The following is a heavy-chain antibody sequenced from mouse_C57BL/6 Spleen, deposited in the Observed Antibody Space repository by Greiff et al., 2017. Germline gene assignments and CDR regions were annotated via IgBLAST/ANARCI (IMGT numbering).Heavy chain of an antibody. V-gene: IGHV1-64*01. CDR1: GYTFTSYW. CDR2: IHPNSGST. Sequence: QVQLKESGAELVKPGASVKLSCKASGYTFTSYWMHWVKQRPGQGLEWIGMIHPNSGSTNYNEKFKSKATLTVDKSSSTAYMQLSSLTSEDSAVYYCARGGSYYGNYVYWGQGTLVTVSA. D-gene: IGHD2-10*01. CDR3: ARGGSYYGNYVY. J-gene: IGHJ3*01.